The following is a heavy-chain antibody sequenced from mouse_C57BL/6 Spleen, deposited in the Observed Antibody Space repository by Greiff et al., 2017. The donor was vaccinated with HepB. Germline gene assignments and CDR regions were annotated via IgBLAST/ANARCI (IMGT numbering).Heavy chain of an antibody. Sequence: QVHVKQSGAELVRPGTSVKVSCKASGYAFTNYLIEWVKQRPGQGLEWIGVINPGSGGTNYNEKFKGKATLTADKSSSTAYMQLSSLTSEDSAVYFCARDYYGSSSYYAMDYWGQGTSVTVSS. D-gene: IGHD1-1*01. V-gene: IGHV1-54*01. CDR1: GYAFTNYL. CDR3: ARDYYGSSSYYAMDY. J-gene: IGHJ4*01. CDR2: INPGSGGT.